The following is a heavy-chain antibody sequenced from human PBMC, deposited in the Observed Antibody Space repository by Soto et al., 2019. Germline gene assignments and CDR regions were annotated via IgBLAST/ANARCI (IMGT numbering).Heavy chain of an antibody. J-gene: IGHJ6*02. V-gene: IGHV3-13*05. D-gene: IGHD2-15*01. CDR2: IGAADDP. CDR1: GFTFSSYG. CDR3: ARAYSGRLPRRADYYFAMDV. Sequence: VQLVESGGGVVQPGRSLRLSCAASGFTFSSYGMHWVRQAPGKGLEWVSAIGAADDPYYLGSVKGRFTISRENAKNSLYLQMNSLRAEDTAVYYCARAYSGRLPRRADYYFAMDVWGQGTTVTVSS.